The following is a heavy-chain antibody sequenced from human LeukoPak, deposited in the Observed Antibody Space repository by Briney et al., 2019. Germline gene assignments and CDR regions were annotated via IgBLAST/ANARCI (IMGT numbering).Heavy chain of an antibody. CDR2: ISYNSDTI. D-gene: IGHD2-21*02. J-gene: IGHJ2*01. CDR3: AKDYCGGDCYSGWYFDL. Sequence: GGSLRHSCAASGFTFDDYAMHWVRQAPGKGLEWVSGISYNSDTIAYADSVKGRFTISRDNAKNSLYLQMNSLRAEDTALYYCAKDYCGGDCYSGWYFDLWGRGTLATVSS. CDR1: GFTFDDYA. V-gene: IGHV3-9*01.